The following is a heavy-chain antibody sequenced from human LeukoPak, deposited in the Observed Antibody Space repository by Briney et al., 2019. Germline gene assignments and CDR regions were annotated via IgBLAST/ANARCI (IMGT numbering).Heavy chain of an antibody. CDR1: GFTFSSYG. D-gene: IGHD3-22*01. CDR3: AKVGSSGYYQYYFDY. V-gene: IGHV3-30*02. J-gene: IGHJ4*02. Sequence: PGGSLRLSCAASGFTFSSYGMHWVRQAPGKGLEWVAFIRYDGSNKYYADSVKGRFTISRDNSKNTLYLQMDSLRAEDTAVYYCAKVGSSGYYQYYFDYWGQGTLVTVSS. CDR2: IRYDGSNK.